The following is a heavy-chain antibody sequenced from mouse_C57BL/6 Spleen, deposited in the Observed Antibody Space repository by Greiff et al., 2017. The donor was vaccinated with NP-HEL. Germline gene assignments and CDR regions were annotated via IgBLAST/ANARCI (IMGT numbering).Heavy chain of an antibody. CDR1: GFTFSDYG. D-gene: IGHD2-10*01. V-gene: IGHV5-17*01. CDR3: ARGALLCFDY. Sequence: EVMLVESGGGLVKPGGSLKLSCAASGFTFSDYGMHWVRQAPEKGLEWVAYISSGSSTIYYADTVKGRFTISRDNAKNTLFLQMTSLRSEDTAMYYCARGALLCFDYWGQGTTLTVSS. J-gene: IGHJ2*01. CDR2: ISSGSSTI.